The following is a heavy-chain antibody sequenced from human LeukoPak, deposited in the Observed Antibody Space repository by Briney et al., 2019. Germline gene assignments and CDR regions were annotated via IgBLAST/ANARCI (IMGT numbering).Heavy chain of an antibody. Sequence: PGGSLRLSCAASGFTFSSYAMHWVRQAPGEGVEWMGGFDPEDGETIYAQKFQGRVSMTEDTSTDTAYMELSSLRSEDTAVYYCARVVEWFGGGADAFDIWGQGTMVTVSS. D-gene: IGHD3-10*01. J-gene: IGHJ3*02. V-gene: IGHV1-24*01. CDR1: GFTFSSYA. CDR2: FDPEDGET. CDR3: ARVVEWFGGGADAFDI.